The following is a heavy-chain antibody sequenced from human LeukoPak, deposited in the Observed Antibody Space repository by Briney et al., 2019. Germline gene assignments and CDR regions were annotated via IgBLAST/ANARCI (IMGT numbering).Heavy chain of an antibody. CDR3: AKHVVSVYQLQLDY. V-gene: IGHV6-1*01. CDR2: TYYRSKWYN. J-gene: IGHJ4*02. Sequence: SQTLSLTCAISGDSVSSSTSAWNWVRQSPSRGLEWLGRTYYRSKWYNDYAESVKSRIAINPDTSKNQFSLHLNSVTPEDTAVYYCAKHVVSVYQLQLDYWGQGTLVTVSS. CDR1: GDSVSSSTSA. D-gene: IGHD2-2*01.